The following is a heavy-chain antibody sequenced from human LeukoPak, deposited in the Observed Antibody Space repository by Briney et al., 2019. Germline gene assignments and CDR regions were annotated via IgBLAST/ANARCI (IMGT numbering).Heavy chain of an antibody. CDR2: IKQDGSEK. V-gene: IGHV3-7*01. Sequence: GGSLRLSCAASGFTFSSYGMSWARQAPGKGLEWVANIKQDGSEKYYVDSVKGRFTISRDTSKNTLYLQMNSLRTEDTAVYYCARSGGLQKFDYWGQGTLVTVPS. J-gene: IGHJ4*02. CDR1: GFTFSSYG. D-gene: IGHD4-11*01. CDR3: ARSGGLQKFDY.